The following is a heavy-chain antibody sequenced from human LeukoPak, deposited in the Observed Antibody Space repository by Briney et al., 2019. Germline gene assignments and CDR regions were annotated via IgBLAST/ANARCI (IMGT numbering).Heavy chain of an antibody. CDR3: ARDLGSGSYYLFDY. CDR2: IYYSGST. Sequence: PSETLSLTCTVSGGSISSYYWSWIRQPPGKGLEWIGYIYYSGSTNYNPSLKGRVTISVDTSKNQFSLKLSSVTAADTAVYYCARDLGSGSYYLFDYWGQGTLVTVSS. V-gene: IGHV4-59*12. J-gene: IGHJ4*02. CDR1: GGSISSYY. D-gene: IGHD3-10*01.